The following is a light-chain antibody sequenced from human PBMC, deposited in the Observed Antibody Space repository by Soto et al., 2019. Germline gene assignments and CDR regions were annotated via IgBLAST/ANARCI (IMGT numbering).Light chain of an antibody. CDR2: KAS. CDR1: QSISSW. J-gene: IGKJ3*01. V-gene: IGKV1-5*03. CDR3: QHYYTYSALA. Sequence: DIQMTQSPSTLSASVGDRVTITCRASQSISSWLAWYQQKPGKAPKVLIYKASSLARGVPSRFSGSGSGAEFTLTISSLQPDDFASYYCQHYYTYSALAFGPGT.